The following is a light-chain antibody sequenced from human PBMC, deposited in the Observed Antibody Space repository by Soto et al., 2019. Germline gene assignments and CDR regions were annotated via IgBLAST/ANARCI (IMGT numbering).Light chain of an antibody. CDR2: DAS. V-gene: IGKV3-11*01. Sequence: EIVLKQSPATLSLSPGERATLSCRASQSVSSYLAWYQQKPGQAPRLLIYDASNSATGIPARFSGSGSGTDFAHTISRLEPEDFAVYYGQYRSNLRNFGQGTKVESK. J-gene: IGKJ2*02. CDR1: QSVSSY. CDR3: QYRSNLRN.